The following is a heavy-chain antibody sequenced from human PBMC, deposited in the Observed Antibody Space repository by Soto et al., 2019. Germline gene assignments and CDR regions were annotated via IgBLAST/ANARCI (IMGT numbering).Heavy chain of an antibody. CDR2: IYSGGTT. Sequence: PGGSLRLSCAASGFSVSSNYMSWVRQAPGKGLEWVSVIYSGGTTYYADSVKGRFTISRDSSKNTVYLEMNSLRAEDTAVYYCAATVIRYFDYWGQGTLVTVSS. D-gene: IGHD4-17*01. CDR1: GFSVSSNY. CDR3: AATVIRYFDY. V-gene: IGHV3-53*01. J-gene: IGHJ4*02.